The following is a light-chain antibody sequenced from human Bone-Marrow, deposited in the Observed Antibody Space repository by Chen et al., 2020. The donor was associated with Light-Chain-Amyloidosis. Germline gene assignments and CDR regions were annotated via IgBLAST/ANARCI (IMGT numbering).Light chain of an antibody. Sequence: SFELTQPPSVSVSPGQTATITCSGDDLPTKYGCWYQQKPGQAPVLVIHRDTERPSGISERVFGASSGRTATLTISGVQAEDEADYHWQSADSSGTYEVIFGGGTKLTVL. CDR2: RDT. CDR3: QSADSSGTYEVI. V-gene: IGLV3-25*03. J-gene: IGLJ2*01. CDR1: DLPTKY.